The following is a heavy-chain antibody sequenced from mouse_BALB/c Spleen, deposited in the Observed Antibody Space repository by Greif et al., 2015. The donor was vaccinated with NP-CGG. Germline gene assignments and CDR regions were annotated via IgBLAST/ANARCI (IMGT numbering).Heavy chain of an antibody. Sequence: QVQLQQSGAELVKPGASVKLSCKASGYTFTSYWMHWVKQRPGQGLEWIGVINPSNGRTNYNEKFKSKATLTVDKSSSTAYMQLSSLTSEDSAVYYCARGDYRYYAMDYWGQGTSVTVSS. CDR2: INPSNGRT. CDR1: GYTFTSYW. V-gene: IGHV1S81*02. J-gene: IGHJ4*01. D-gene: IGHD2-4*01. CDR3: ARGDYRYYAMDY.